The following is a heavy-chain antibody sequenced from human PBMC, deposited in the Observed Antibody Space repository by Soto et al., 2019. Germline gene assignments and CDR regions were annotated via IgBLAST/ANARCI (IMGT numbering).Heavy chain of an antibody. CDR3: ARAEIVVVPAAAAY. V-gene: IGHV1-18*01. CDR2: ISAYNGNT. D-gene: IGHD2-2*01. J-gene: IGHJ4*02. Sequence: ASVKVSCKASGYTFTSYGISWVRQAPGQGLEWMGWISAYNGNTNYAQKLQGRVTMTTDTSTSTAYMELRSLRSDDTAVYYCARAEIVVVPAAAAYWGQGTLVTVSS. CDR1: GYTFTSYG.